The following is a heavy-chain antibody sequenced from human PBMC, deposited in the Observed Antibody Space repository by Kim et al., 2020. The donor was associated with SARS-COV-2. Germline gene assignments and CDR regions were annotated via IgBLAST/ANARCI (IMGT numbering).Heavy chain of an antibody. Sequence: GGSLRLSCAASGFTFSEYAMHWVRLAPGKGLEWVSGISRRSDTIYSAASVKGRITIYSDNAKNSLLLEMTGLRPEDTAFYYCGKDLSGVDCTTTTCYAYGMDVWGQGTTDVVSS. CDR1: GFTFSEYA. CDR3: GKDLSGVDCTTTTCYAYGMDV. D-gene: IGHD2-2*01. J-gene: IGHJ6*02. CDR2: ISRRSDTI. V-gene: IGHV3-9*01.